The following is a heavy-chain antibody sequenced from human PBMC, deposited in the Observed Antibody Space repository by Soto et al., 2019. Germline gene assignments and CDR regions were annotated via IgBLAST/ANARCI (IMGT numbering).Heavy chain of an antibody. Sequence: PSETLSLTCTVSGGSISSYYWSWIRQPPGKGLEWIGYIYYSGSTNYNPSLKSRVTISVDTSKNQFSLKLSSVTAADTAVYYCARQYSSGWYLEFDPWGQGTLVTVSS. CDR2: IYYSGST. J-gene: IGHJ5*02. CDR1: GGSISSYY. CDR3: ARQYSSGWYLEFDP. D-gene: IGHD6-19*01. V-gene: IGHV4-59*08.